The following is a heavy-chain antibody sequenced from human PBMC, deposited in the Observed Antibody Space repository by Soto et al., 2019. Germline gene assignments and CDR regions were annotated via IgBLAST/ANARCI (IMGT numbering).Heavy chain of an antibody. Sequence: SETLSLTCTVSGGSISSYYWSWIRQPPGKGLEWIGYIYYSGSTNYNPSLKSRVTISVDTSKNQFSLKLSSVTAADTAVYYCARSTYYYDSSGSYTWFDPWGQGTLVTVSS. V-gene: IGHV4-59*01. D-gene: IGHD3-22*01. J-gene: IGHJ5*02. CDR1: GGSISSYY. CDR2: IYYSGST. CDR3: ARSTYYYDSSGSYTWFDP.